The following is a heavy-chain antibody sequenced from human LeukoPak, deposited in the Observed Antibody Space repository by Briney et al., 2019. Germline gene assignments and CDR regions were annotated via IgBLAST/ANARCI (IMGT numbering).Heavy chain of an antibody. CDR1: GGTFSSYA. J-gene: IGHJ4*02. D-gene: IGHD3-10*01. Sequence: SVKVSCKASGGTFSSYAISWVRQAPGQGLEWMGGIIPIFGTANYAQKFQGRVTMTRNTSISTAYMELSSLRSEDTAVYYCARGRSHYYGSGVLYYWGQGTLVTVSS. V-gene: IGHV1-69*05. CDR2: IIPIFGTA. CDR3: ARGRSHYYGSGVLYY.